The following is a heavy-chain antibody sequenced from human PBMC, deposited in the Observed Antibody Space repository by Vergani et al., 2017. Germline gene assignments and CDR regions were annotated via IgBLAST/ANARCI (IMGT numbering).Heavy chain of an antibody. D-gene: IGHD5-18*01. CDR1: GGSISSSSYY. CDR2: IYYSGST. J-gene: IGHJ4*02. V-gene: IGHV4-39*07. Sequence: QLQLQESGPGLVKPSETLSLTCTVSGGSISSSSYYWGWIRQPPGKGLEWIGSIYYSGSTYYNPSLKSRVTISVDTSKNQFSLKLSSVTAADTAVYYCARVADVDTAMVGFDYWGQGTLVTVSS. CDR3: ARVADVDTAMVGFDY.